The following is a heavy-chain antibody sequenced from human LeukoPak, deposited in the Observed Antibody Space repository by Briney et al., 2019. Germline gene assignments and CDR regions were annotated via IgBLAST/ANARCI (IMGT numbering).Heavy chain of an antibody. J-gene: IGHJ3*02. CDR3: ARPMSSGRSDDAFDI. CDR1: GYSISSGYY. D-gene: IGHD6-19*01. Sequence: PSETLSLTCAVSGYSISSGYYWGWIRQPPGKGLEWIGSIYHSGSTYYNPSLKSRVTISVDTSKNQFSLKLSSVTAADTAVYYCARPMSSGRSDDAFDIWGQGTMVTVSS. V-gene: IGHV4-38-2*01. CDR2: IYHSGST.